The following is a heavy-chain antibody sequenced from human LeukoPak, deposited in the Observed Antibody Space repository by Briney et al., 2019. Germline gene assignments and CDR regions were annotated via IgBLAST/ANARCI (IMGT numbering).Heavy chain of an antibody. CDR3: ARPTNPYSSSFEP. CDR2: FNPNSGGT. CDR1: GYTFTGYY. D-gene: IGHD6-13*01. V-gene: IGHV1-2*06. J-gene: IGHJ5*02. Sequence: GASVKVSCKASGYTFTGYYMHWVRQAPGQGLEWMGRFNPNSGGTNYAQKFQGRVTMTRDTSISTAYMELSRLRSDDTAVYYCARPTNPYSSSFEPWGQGTLVTVSS.